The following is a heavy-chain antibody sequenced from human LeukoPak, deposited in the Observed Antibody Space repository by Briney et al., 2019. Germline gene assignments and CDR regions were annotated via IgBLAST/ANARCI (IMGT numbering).Heavy chain of an antibody. Sequence: PGGSLRLSCAASGFTFSSYGMHWVRQAPGKGLEWVAVISYDGSNKYYADSVKGRFTISRDNSKNTLYLQMNSLRAEDTAVYYCASADDYGDTGDAFDIWGQGTMVTVSS. J-gene: IGHJ3*02. CDR2: ISYDGSNK. CDR1: GFTFSSYG. CDR3: ASADDYGDTGDAFDI. D-gene: IGHD4-17*01. V-gene: IGHV3-30*03.